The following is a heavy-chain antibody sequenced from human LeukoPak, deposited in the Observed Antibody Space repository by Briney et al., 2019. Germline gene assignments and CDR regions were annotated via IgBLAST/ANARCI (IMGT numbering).Heavy chain of an antibody. CDR3: ARGDRIDY. CDR1: GFTFSSYW. J-gene: IGHJ4*02. CDR2: INSEGSST. D-gene: IGHD2-21*01. Sequence: GGALRLSCAATGFTFSSYWMHAIRPAPGKGLVWVSRINSEGSSTSYADSVKGRFTISRDNAKNTLYLQMNSLRAEDTAVYYCARGDRIDYWGQGTLVTVSS. V-gene: IGHV3-74*01.